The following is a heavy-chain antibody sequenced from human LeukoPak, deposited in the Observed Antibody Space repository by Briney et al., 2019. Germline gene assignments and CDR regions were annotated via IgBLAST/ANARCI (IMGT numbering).Heavy chain of an antibody. CDR2: ISYDGSYK. J-gene: IGHJ4*02. Sequence: GRSLRLSCAASGFTFSSYGMHWVRQAPGKGLEWVAVISYDGSYKYYADSVKGRFTISRDNAKNSLYLQMNSLRVEDTAVYYCARDGLGVVGRSGYYYGPPHFDYWGQGTLVTVSS. V-gene: IGHV3-30*03. CDR3: ARDGLGVVGRSGYYYGPPHFDY. CDR1: GFTFSSYG. D-gene: IGHD3-22*01.